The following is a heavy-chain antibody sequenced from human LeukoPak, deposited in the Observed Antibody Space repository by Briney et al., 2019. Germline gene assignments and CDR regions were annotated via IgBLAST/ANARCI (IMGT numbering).Heavy chain of an antibody. J-gene: IGHJ4*02. CDR2: ISGSSTYI. V-gene: IGHV3-21*04. Sequence: RSGGSLRLSCAVSGFTFSSHTMSWVRQAPGKGPEWVSSISGSSTYIYYADSVRGRFTVSRDNSRNTLYLEMDNLRVEDTAVYYCAKRLYLEELPGSFFDHWGQGTLVTVSS. D-gene: IGHD1/OR15-1a*01. CDR1: GFTFSSHT. CDR3: AKRLYLEELPGSFFDH.